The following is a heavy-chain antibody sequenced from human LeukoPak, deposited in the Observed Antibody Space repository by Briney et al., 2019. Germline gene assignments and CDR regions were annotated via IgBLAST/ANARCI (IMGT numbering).Heavy chain of an antibody. J-gene: IGHJ4*02. D-gene: IGHD3-3*01. CDR1: GFTFSSYW. CDR3: ARALTYYDFWSGYYTSFGY. V-gene: IGHV3-7*01. CDR2: IKQDGSEK. Sequence: PGGSLRLYCAASGFTFSSYWMSWVRQAPGKGLEWVANIKQDGSEKYYVDSVKGRFTISRDNAKNSLYLQMNSLRAEDTAVYYCARALTYYDFWSGYYTSFGYWGQGTLVTVSS.